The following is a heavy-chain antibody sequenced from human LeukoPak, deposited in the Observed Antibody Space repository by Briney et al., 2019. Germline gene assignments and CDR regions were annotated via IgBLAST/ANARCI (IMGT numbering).Heavy chain of an antibody. D-gene: IGHD4-23*01. CDR1: GFTFSSNA. V-gene: IGHV3-7*01. Sequence: GGCLRLSCEASGFTFSSNAMSWVRQAPGKGLEWVATISKDETTKWYDDSVRGRFTISRDNAKNSLYLEMTSLRAEDTAVYYCARLLGMVTTFDYWGQGTLVTVSS. CDR2: ISKDETTK. J-gene: IGHJ4*02. CDR3: ARLLGMVTTFDY.